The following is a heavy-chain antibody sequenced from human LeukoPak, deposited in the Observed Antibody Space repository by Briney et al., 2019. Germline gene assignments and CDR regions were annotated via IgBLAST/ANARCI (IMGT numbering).Heavy chain of an antibody. D-gene: IGHD3-10*01. Sequence: ASVKVSCKAARYSFTIYYMHWVRQAPGQGLEWMGMINPSGDRATYAQKFQGRVTMTRDSSTSTLYMELSSLRSEDTAIYYCARDVGSGPVDYWGQGALVTVSS. V-gene: IGHV1-46*01. CDR3: ARDVGSGPVDY. CDR1: RYSFTIYY. CDR2: INPSGDRA. J-gene: IGHJ4*02.